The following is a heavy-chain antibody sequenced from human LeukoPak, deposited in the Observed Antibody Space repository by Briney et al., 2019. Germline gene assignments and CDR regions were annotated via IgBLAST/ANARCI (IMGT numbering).Heavy chain of an antibody. CDR2: IYTSGST. V-gene: IGHV4-4*09. D-gene: IGHD3-22*01. Sequence: PSETLSLTCTVSGGSISSYYWSWIRQPPGKGLEWIGYIYTSGSTNYNPSLKSRVTISVDTSKNQFSLKLSSVTAADTAVYYCARQYDSSGYPLDYWGQGTLVTVSP. CDR1: GGSISSYY. J-gene: IGHJ4*02. CDR3: ARQYDSSGYPLDY.